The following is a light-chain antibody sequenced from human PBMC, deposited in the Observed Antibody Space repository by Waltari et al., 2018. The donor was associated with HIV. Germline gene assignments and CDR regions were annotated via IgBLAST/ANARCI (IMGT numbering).Light chain of an antibody. CDR1: QSISSW. J-gene: IGKJ1*01. CDR3: QQYKSYWT. CDR2: KGS. V-gene: IGKV1-5*03. Sequence: DIQMNQSPSTLSASVGHRVTITCRASQSISSWLAWYQQKPGKAPKLRIYKGSSLESGVPSRFGGSGSGTEFTLTISSLQPDDFATYYCQQYKSYWTFGQGTKVEIK.